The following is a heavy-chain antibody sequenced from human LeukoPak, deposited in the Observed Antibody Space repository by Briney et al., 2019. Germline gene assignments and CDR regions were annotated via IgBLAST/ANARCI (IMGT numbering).Heavy chain of an antibody. CDR2: ITGNGDSK. D-gene: IGHD6-6*01. J-gene: IGHJ4*02. CDR3: AKDLGVAARPPMLDY. Sequence: PGGSLRLSCAASGFTFSDHAMAWVRQAPGKGLKWVATITGNGDSKFYADSVKGRFIISGDNSKNTLYLQMNSLRAEDTAVYYCAKDLGVAARPPMLDYWGQGTLVTVSS. V-gene: IGHV3-23*01. CDR1: GFTFSDHA.